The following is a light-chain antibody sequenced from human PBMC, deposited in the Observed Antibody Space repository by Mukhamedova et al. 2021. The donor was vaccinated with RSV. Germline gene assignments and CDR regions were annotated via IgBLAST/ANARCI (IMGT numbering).Light chain of an antibody. V-gene: IGLV2-14*01. CDR3: SSYTSSSTLRV. CDR1: SSDVGGYNY. Sequence: TISCTGTSSDVGGYNYVSWYQQHPGKAPKLMIYEVSNRPSGVSNRFSGSKSGNTASLTISGLQAGDEADYYCSSYTSSSTLRVFG. CDR2: EVS. J-gene: IGLJ3*02.